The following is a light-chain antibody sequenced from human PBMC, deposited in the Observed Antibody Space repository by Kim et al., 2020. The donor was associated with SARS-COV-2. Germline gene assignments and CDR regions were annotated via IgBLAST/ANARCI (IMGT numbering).Light chain of an antibody. J-gene: IGKJ1*01. Sequence: EIVMTQSPATLSVSPGERATLSCRASQSVSSNLAWYQQKPGQAPRLLIFLASTRATGIPVRFSGSGSGTEFTLTISSLQSEDSAVYYCQQYSIWPRTFGQGTKVDIK. CDR2: LAS. V-gene: IGKV3D-15*01. CDR1: QSVSSN. CDR3: QQYSIWPRT.